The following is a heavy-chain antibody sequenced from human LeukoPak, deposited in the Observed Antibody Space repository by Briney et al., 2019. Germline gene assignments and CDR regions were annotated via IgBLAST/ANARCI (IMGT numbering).Heavy chain of an antibody. D-gene: IGHD2-2*01. CDR3: ARVRYCSSTSCPHSPTQMYNWFDP. CDR2: ISAYNGNT. V-gene: IGHV1-18*01. Sequence: ASVKVSCKASGYTFTSYGISWVRQAPGQGLEWMGWISAYNGNTNYAQKLQGRVTMTTDTSTSTAYMELRSLRSDDTAVYYCARVRYCSSTSCPHSPTQMYNWFDPWGQGTLVTVSS. J-gene: IGHJ5*02. CDR1: GYTFTSYG.